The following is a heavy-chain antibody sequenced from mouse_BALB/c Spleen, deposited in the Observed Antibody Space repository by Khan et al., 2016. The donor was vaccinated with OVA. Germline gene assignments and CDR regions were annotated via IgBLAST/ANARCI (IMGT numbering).Heavy chain of an antibody. J-gene: IGHJ3*01. D-gene: IGHD2-1*01. Sequence: QVQLQQSGAELVKPGSSLKISCKASGYTFTSYYMYWVKQRPGQGLEWIGGINPSNGGTHFNEKFKSKATLTVDKSSSTAYMQLSSLTSKDSAVYYWARSGYGNPFAYWGQGTLVTVSA. CDR3: ARSGYGNPFAY. V-gene: IGHV1S81*02. CDR1: GYTFTSYY. CDR2: INPSNGGT.